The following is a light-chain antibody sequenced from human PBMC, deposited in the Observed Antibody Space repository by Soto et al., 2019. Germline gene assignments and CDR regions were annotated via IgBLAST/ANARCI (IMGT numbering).Light chain of an antibody. Sequence: EIVLTQSPATLSLSAGDRATLSCRASQNVGTYLAWYQQRPGQAPRLLIYGASNRATGIPARFSGSGSRTDFTHTITSLEPEDFAVSFCQHRHTWPPDATFGPGTRLEIK. CDR1: QNVGTY. CDR2: GAS. CDR3: QHRHTWPPDAT. J-gene: IGKJ2*01. V-gene: IGKV3-11*01.